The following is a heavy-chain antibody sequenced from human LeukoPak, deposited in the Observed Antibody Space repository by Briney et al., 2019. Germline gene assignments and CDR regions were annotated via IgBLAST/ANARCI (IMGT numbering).Heavy chain of an antibody. CDR1: SGSISGHY. Sequence: SETLSLTCTVSSGSISGHYWGWVRQPPGKGLEFVGYVHYTASTNSNRSLKSRLTMSVSKTQFSLNLSSVTAADTAVYYCARIVAGRNWYYFDYWGQGTLVTVSS. CDR2: VHYTAST. V-gene: IGHV4-59*11. CDR3: ARIVAGRNWYYFDY. J-gene: IGHJ4*02. D-gene: IGHD6-13*01.